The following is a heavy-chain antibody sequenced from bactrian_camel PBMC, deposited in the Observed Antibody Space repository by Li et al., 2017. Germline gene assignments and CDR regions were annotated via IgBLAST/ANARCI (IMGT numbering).Heavy chain of an antibody. J-gene: IGHJ4*01. D-gene: IGHD2*01. CDR2: IYSGDSSA. Sequence: QLVESGGGSVRPGGSLTLSCAVSGNGDGSGYRCTGWFRQAPGQEREGVAAIYSGDSSAIYDDNAKGRFTISQDNARNMWHLQMNSLKPEDTAMYYCAAASFSPCLQSQTYTSWGQGTQVTVS. CDR3: AAASFSPCLQSQTYTS. V-gene: IGHV3S40*01. CDR1: GNGDGSGY.